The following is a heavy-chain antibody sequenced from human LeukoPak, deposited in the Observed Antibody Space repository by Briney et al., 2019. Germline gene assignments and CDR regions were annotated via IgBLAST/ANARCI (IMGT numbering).Heavy chain of an antibody. CDR2: IFPGDSDT. J-gene: IGHJ4*02. CDR1: ESIFATYW. Sequence: KSGASLQISCKCSESIFATYWIGWVRQLPGEGLEWMGIIFPGDSDTRYSPSFQGQVTISADKSISTAYLQWSSLKASDTAIYYCASEYCSGGNCYFDYWGQGTLVTVSS. D-gene: IGHD2-15*01. V-gene: IGHV5-51*01. CDR3: ASEYCSGGNCYFDY.